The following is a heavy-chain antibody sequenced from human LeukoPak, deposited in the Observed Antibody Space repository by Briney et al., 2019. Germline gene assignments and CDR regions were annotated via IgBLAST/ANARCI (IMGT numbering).Heavy chain of an antibody. CDR1: GGSISSGDYY. D-gene: IGHD3-22*01. J-gene: IGHJ2*01. CDR2: IYYSGST. CDR3: AREAGSYYDSSGYYYWYFDL. Sequence: SETLSLTCTVSGGSISSGDYYWSWIRQPPGKGLEWIGYIYYSGSTYYNPSLKSRVTISVDTSKNQFSLKLSSVTAADTAVYYCAREAGSYYDSSGYYYWYFDLWGRGTLVTVSS. V-gene: IGHV4-30-4*01.